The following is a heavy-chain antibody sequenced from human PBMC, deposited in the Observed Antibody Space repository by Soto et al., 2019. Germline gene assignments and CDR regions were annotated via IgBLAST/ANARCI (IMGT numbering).Heavy chain of an antibody. V-gene: IGHV1-69*12. CDR1: GGTFSSYA. CDR3: ARHVPGAGYYYGMDV. Sequence: QVQLVQSGAEVKKPGSSVKVSCKASGGTFSSYAISWVRQAPGQGLEWMGGIIPIFGTANYAQKFQGRVTITADESTGSADMELRSLRCEDTAVYYCARHVPGAGYYYGMDVWGQGTTVTVSS. D-gene: IGHD2-2*01. CDR2: IIPIFGTA. J-gene: IGHJ6*02.